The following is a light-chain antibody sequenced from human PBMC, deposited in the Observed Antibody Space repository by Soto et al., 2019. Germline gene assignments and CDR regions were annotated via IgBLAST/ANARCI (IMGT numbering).Light chain of an antibody. CDR2: DAS. J-gene: IGKJ1*01. CDR3: QQYGSSPRT. Sequence: EIVMTQSPATLSVSPGERATLSCRASQSVSSNLAWYQQKPGQAPRLLIYDASTRATGIPDRFSGSGSGTDFTLTISRMEPEDFAVYCCQQYGSSPRTFGQGTKVDIK. CDR1: QSVSSN. V-gene: IGKV3-20*01.